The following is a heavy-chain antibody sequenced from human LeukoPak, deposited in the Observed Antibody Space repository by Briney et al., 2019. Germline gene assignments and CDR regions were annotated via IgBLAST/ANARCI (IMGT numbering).Heavy chain of an antibody. CDR2: ISGSGGST. CDR1: GFTFSSYD. J-gene: IGHJ4*02. V-gene: IGHV3-23*01. D-gene: IGHD1-26*01. CDR3: AKDAYSGTYYDY. Sequence: GGSLRLSCAASGFTFSSYDMSWVRQGPGKGLEWVSAISGSGGSTYYADSVKGRLTTSRDNSKNTLYLQMNSLRAEDTAVYYCAKDAYSGTYYDYWGQGNLVIVSS.